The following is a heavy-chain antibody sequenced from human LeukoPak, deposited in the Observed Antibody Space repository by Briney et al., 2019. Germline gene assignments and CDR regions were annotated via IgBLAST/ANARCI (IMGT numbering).Heavy chain of an antibody. Sequence: SVKVSCKASGFTFTGSAVQWVRQARGQRLEWIGWIVVGSGNTNYAQKFQERVTITRDMSTSTAYMELSSLRSEDTAVYYCAAGSSSWYSRYWYFDLWGRGTLVTVSS. CDR1: GFTFTGSA. J-gene: IGHJ2*01. CDR2: IVVGSGNT. V-gene: IGHV1-58*01. CDR3: AAGSSSWYSRYWYFDL. D-gene: IGHD6-13*01.